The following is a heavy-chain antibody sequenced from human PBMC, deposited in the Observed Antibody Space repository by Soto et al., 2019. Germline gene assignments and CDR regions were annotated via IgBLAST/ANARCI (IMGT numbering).Heavy chain of an antibody. Sequence: GKGLEWVSAISGSGGSTYYADSVKGRFTISRDNSRNTLFLQRNSLRAEDTFFFFQAEDGIRDVRSVSAFLLNRSSDL. CDR3: AEDGIRDVRSVSAFLLNRSSDL. J-gene: IGHJ2*01. D-gene: IGHD3-10*02. V-gene: IGHV3-23*01. CDR2: ISGSGGST.